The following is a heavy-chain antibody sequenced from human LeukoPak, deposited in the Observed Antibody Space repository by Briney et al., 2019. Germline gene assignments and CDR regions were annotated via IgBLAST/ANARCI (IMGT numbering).Heavy chain of an antibody. D-gene: IGHD3-22*01. V-gene: IGHV3-21*01. CDR3: ARGDDSSGYYVDY. Sequence: GGSLRLSRAASGFTFSSYSMNWVRQAPGKGLEWVSSISSSSSYIYYADSVKGRFTISRDNAKNSLYLQMNSLRAEDTAVYYCARGDDSSGYYVDYWGQGTLVTVSS. J-gene: IGHJ4*02. CDR2: ISSSSSYI. CDR1: GFTFSSYS.